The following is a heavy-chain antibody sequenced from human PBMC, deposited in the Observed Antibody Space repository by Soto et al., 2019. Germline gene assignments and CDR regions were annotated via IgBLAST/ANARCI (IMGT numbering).Heavy chain of an antibody. CDR3: AGQTFTIAAASYGRSDWFDP. V-gene: IGHV4-39*01. CDR2: IYFTGNT. J-gene: IGHJ5*02. D-gene: IGHD6-25*01. CDR1: GGSITSSSHF. Sequence: SETLSLTCSASGGSITSSSHFWGWVRQPPGKGLEWIGTIYFTGNTYYTPSLKSRLTMSIDTSKNEFALRLNSVTAADTAVYYCAGQTFTIAAASYGRSDWFDPWGPGTLVTVSS.